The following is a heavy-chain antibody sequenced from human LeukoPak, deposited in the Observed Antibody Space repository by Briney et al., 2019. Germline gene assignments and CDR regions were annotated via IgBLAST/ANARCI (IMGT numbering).Heavy chain of an antibody. J-gene: IGHJ4*02. D-gene: IGHD3-10*01. Sequence: ASVKVSCKASGYTFTSYAMHWVRQAPGQRLEWMGWINAGNGNTKYSQKFQGRVTITRDTSASTAYMELSSLRSEDTAVYYCATYTQSGAQGVSDYWGQGTLVTVSS. CDR3: ATYTQSGAQGVSDY. CDR1: GYTFTSYA. CDR2: INAGNGNT. V-gene: IGHV1-3*01.